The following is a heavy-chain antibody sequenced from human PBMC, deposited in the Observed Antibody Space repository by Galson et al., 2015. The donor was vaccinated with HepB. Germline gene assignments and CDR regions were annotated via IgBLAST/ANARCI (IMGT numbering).Heavy chain of an antibody. CDR3: ARTHTVTRLVVVTAVSFDY. V-gene: IGHV3-11*06. Sequence: LRLSCAASGFTFSDYYMSWIRQAPGKGLEWVSYISSSSSYTNYADSVKGRFTISRDNAKNSLYLQMNSLRAEDTAVYYCARTHTVTRLVVVTAVSFDYWGQGTLVTVSS. D-gene: IGHD2-21*02. CDR2: ISSSSSYT. CDR1: GFTFSDYY. J-gene: IGHJ4*02.